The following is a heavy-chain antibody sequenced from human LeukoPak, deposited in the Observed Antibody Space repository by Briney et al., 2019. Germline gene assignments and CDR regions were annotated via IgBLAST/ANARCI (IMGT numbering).Heavy chain of an antibody. V-gene: IGHV3-21*04. Sequence: GGSLRLSCAASGFTLNSYTLSWVRQAPGKGLERVSSISSTSSYIHYADSVKGRFTISRDNAKNSLYLQMNSLRAEDTALYYCAKASSGWGATFDYWGQGTLVTVSS. CDR2: ISSTSSYI. J-gene: IGHJ4*02. CDR1: GFTLNSYT. CDR3: AKASSGWGATFDY. D-gene: IGHD6-19*01.